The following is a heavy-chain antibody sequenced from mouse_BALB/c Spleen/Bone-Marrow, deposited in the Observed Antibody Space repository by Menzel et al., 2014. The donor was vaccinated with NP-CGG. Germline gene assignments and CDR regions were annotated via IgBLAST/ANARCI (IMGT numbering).Heavy chain of an antibody. D-gene: IGHD3-1*01. J-gene: IGHJ4*01. CDR2: ISYSGST. CDR1: GDSIXSGY. Sequence: ESGPSLVKPSQTLSLPCSVTGDSIXSGYWNWIRKFPGNKLEYMGYISYSGSTYYNPSLKSRISITRDTSKNLYYLQLNSVTTKDTATYYCARSGSSGYHYYAMDYWGQGTSVTVSS. CDR3: ARSGSSGYHYYAMDY. V-gene: IGHV3-8*02.